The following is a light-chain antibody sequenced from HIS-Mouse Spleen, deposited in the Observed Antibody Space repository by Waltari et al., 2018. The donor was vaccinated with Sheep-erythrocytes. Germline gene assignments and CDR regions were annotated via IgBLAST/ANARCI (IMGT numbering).Light chain of an antibody. V-gene: IGLV3-1*01. J-gene: IGLJ2*01. CDR1: KLGDKY. CDR3: QAWDSSTAV. CDR2: QDS. Sequence: SYELTQPPSVSVSPGQTASITCSGDKLGDKYASWYQQKPSQYPVLVIYQDSKRPSGIPERFSGSNSGNTATLTISGTQAMDEADYYCQAWDSSTAVFGGGTKLTVL.